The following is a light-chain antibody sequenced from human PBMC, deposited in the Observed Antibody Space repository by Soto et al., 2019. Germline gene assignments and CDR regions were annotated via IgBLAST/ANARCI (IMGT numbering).Light chain of an antibody. CDR3: QQYYSYPRT. CDR1: QGISGW. V-gene: IGKV1-8*01. J-gene: IGKJ1*01. CDR2: AAS. Sequence: IRMTQSPSSLSASVGDRVSIICGAIQGISGWLACYQQKPGKAPNLLIYAASTLQSGVPSRFSGSGSGTDFTLTISYLQSEDFATYYCQQYYSYPRTFGQGTKVDIK.